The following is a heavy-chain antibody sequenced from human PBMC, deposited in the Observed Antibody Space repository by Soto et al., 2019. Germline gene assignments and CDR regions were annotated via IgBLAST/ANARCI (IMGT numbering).Heavy chain of an antibody. Sequence: GASVKVSCKASGYSFTSLDINWVRQTAGQGLEWMGWMQPSTGRTGYAQKFQGRVTMTRDTSINTAYMELTTLTSDDTAFYYCARGVSAGVDYWGQGALVTVSS. D-gene: IGHD1-26*01. J-gene: IGHJ4*02. CDR1: GYSFTSLD. V-gene: IGHV1-8*01. CDR2: MQPSTGRT. CDR3: ARGVSAGVDY.